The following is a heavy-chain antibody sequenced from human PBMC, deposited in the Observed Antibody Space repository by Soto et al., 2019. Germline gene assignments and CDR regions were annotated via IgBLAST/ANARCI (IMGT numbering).Heavy chain of an antibody. V-gene: IGHV3-23*01. CDR3: ARGGALHDAFDI. J-gene: IGHJ3*02. D-gene: IGHD1-26*01. CDR1: GFTFGSYA. CDR2: ISGSGGST. Sequence: CGSLRLSCAASGFTFGSYAMSWVRQAPGKGLEWVSAISGSGGSTYYADSVKGRFTISRDNSKNTLYLQMNSLTAEDTAVYYCARGGALHDAFDIWGQGTMVTV.